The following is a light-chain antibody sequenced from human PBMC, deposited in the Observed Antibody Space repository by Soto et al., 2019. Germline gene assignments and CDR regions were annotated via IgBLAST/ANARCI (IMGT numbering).Light chain of an antibody. CDR3: CSYAGSYTYV. Sequence: QSALTQPRSVSGSPGQSVTISCTGTHSDVGGYTSVSWYQQHPGRAPKLMISAVNKRPSGVPDRFSGSKSGNTASLTISGLQAEDEADYFCCSYAGSYTYVFXSGTKVTVL. CDR2: AVN. J-gene: IGLJ1*01. V-gene: IGLV2-11*01. CDR1: HSDVGGYTS.